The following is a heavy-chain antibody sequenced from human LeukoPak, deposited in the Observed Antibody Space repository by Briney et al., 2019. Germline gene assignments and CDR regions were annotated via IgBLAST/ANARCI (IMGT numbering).Heavy chain of an antibody. CDR1: GGSISSYY. J-gene: IGHJ3*02. D-gene: IGHD3-10*01. Sequence: SETLSLTCTVSGGSISSYYWSWIRQPPGKGLEWIGYIYYSGSTNYNPSLKSRVTISVDTSKSQFSLKLSSVTAADTAVYYCARTDYYGSGSLLGLDIWGQGTMVTVSS. CDR2: IYYSGST. V-gene: IGHV4-59*01. CDR3: ARTDYYGSGSLLGLDI.